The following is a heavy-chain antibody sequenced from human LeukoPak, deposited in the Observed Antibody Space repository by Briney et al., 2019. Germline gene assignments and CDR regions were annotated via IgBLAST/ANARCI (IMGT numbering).Heavy chain of an antibody. CDR2: ISAYNGNT. CDR1: GYTFTSYG. CDR3: ARNTYYDFWSGYYKTSHFDY. Sequence: ASVKVSCKASGYTFTSYGVSWVRQSPGQGLEWMGWISAYNGNTNYAQKLQGRVTMTTDTSTSTAYMELSSLRSEDTAVYYCARNTYYDFWSGYYKTSHFDYWGQGTLVTVSS. J-gene: IGHJ4*02. D-gene: IGHD3-3*01. V-gene: IGHV1-18*01.